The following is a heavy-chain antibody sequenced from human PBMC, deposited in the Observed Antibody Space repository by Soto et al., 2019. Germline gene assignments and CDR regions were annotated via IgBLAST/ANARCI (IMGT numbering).Heavy chain of an antibody. CDR1: GGTFNTYA. CDR3: AREVQVHTPAFVY. CDR2: ITPMFGAA. D-gene: IGHD3-10*01. Sequence: QVQLVQSGAEMQKPGSSVKVSCQSSGGTFNTYAMNWVRQAPGQGPEWMGDITPMFGAANYAPKFQGRVTITADESTGTSYMQLSSLTSEDTALYFCAREVQVHTPAFVYWGQGTLVNVSS. V-gene: IGHV1-69*19. J-gene: IGHJ4*02.